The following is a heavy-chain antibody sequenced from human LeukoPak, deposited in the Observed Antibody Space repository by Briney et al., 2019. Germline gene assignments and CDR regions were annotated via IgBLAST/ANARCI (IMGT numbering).Heavy chain of an antibody. Sequence: SETLSLTCAIYGGSFSGYSWTWIRKPPGKGLEWIGEINHSGSTNYNPSLKSRVTISVDTSKNQFSLKLSSMTAADTAVYYCARLLWFGYYFDYWGQGTLVTVSS. CDR1: GGSFSGYS. CDR2: INHSGST. CDR3: ARLLWFGYYFDY. J-gene: IGHJ4*02. V-gene: IGHV4-34*01. D-gene: IGHD3-10*01.